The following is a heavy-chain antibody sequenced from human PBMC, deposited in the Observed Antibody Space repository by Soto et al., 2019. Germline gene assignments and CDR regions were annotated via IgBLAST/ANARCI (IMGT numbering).Heavy chain of an antibody. CDR3: ARLLLTTVTRMDV. CDR1: GYSFTRYW. J-gene: IGHJ6*02. V-gene: IGHV5-10-1*01. D-gene: IGHD4-17*01. CDR2: IDPTDSYT. Sequence: GESLKISCTGSGYSFTRYWISWLRQMPGKGLEWMGRIDPTDSYTNYNPSFQGHVTISAAKSISTSYLQWSSLKASDTAMYYCARLLLTTVTRMDVWGQGTTVTVSS.